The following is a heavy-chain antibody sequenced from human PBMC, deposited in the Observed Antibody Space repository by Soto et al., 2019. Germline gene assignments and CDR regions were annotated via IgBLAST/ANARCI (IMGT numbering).Heavy chain of an antibody. Sequence: SETLSLTCAVSGYSISSGYYWGWIRQPPGKGLEWIGSIYHSGSTYYNPSLKGRVTISVDTSKNQFSLKLSSVTAAARGVDWFDPWGQGALVTVSS. CDR2: IYHSGST. V-gene: IGHV4-38-2*01. CDR1: GYSISSGYY. J-gene: IGHJ5*02. CDR3: DP.